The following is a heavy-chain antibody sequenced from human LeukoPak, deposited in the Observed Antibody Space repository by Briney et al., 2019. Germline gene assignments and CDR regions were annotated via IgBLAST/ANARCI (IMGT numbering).Heavy chain of an antibody. Sequence: ASVKVSCKASGYMFNAYGISWVRQAPGQGLEWMGWISSYNGNTNYPQKFQGRGTVTTDTSTTTAYMELTSLTSDETAMYYCAREVILNAAYCSDCNSGQFFDHWGQGTLVTVSS. CDR3: AREVILNAAYCSDCNSGQFFDH. V-gene: IGHV1-18*04. CDR1: GYMFNAYG. J-gene: IGHJ4*02. D-gene: IGHD2-15*01. CDR2: ISSYNGNT.